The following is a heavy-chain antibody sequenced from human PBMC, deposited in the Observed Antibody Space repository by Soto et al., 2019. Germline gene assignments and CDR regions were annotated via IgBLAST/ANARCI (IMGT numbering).Heavy chain of an antibody. J-gene: IGHJ3*02. D-gene: IGHD6-6*01. CDR1: GGSISSSSYY. CDR3: ARHVQAYSSSSVAFDI. V-gene: IGHV4-39*01. CDR2: IYYSGST. Sequence: SETLSLTCTVSGGSISSSSYYWGWIRQPPGKGLEWIGSIYYSGSTYYNPSLKSRVTISVDTSKNQFSLKLSSVTAADTAVYYCARHVQAYSSSSVAFDIWGQGTMVTVSS.